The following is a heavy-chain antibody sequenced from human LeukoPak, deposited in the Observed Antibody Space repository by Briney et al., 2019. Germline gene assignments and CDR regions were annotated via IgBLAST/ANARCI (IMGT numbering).Heavy chain of an antibody. CDR1: GFTFSSYE. D-gene: IGHD3-3*02. J-gene: IGHJ4*02. Sequence: GGSLRLSCAASGFTFSSYEMNWVRQAPGKGLEWVSSIGPTGTDTYHADSVKGRFTISRDNAKNSLYLQMDSLRAEDTAVYYCATESIGRHYDYWGQGTLLTVSS. CDR3: ATESIGRHYDY. CDR2: IGPTGTDT. V-gene: IGHV3-48*03.